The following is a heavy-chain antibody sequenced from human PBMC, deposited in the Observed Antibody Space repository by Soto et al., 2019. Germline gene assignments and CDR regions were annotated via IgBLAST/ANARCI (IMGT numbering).Heavy chain of an antibody. CDR2: INAGNGNT. D-gene: IGHD6-19*01. Sequence: ASVKVSCKASGYTFTSYAMHWVRQAPGQRLEWMGWINAGNGNTKYSQKFQGRVTITRDTSAGTAYMELSSLRSEDTAVYYCARDGGIAVAASGYWGQGTLVTVSS. J-gene: IGHJ4*02. CDR3: ARDGGIAVAASGY. V-gene: IGHV1-3*01. CDR1: GYTFTSYA.